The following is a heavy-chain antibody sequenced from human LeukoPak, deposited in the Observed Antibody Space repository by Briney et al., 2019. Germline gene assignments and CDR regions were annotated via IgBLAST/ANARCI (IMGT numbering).Heavy chain of an antibody. Sequence: ASVKVSCKASGYTFTSYGISWVRQAPGQGLKWLGWISAYNGNTNYAQKLQGRVTMTTDTSTSTAYMELRSLRSDDTAVYYCAREVKDRRGYNWFDPWGQGALVTVSS. CDR3: AREVKDRRGYNWFDP. V-gene: IGHV1-18*01. D-gene: IGHD3-16*01. J-gene: IGHJ5*02. CDR2: ISAYNGNT. CDR1: GYTFTSYG.